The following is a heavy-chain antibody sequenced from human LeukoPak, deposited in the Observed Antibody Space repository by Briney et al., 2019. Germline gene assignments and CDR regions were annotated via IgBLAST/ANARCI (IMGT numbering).Heavy chain of an antibody. CDR2: IGIDSGNT. CDR1: GFNFRTYG. J-gene: IGHJ4*02. Sequence: GGSLRLSCEASGFNFRTYGMHWVRQAPGKGLEWISYIGIDSGNTNYADSVKGRFTISGDKAKNSLYLQMNSLRVEDTAVYYCARDYKYALDNWGQGTLVTVSS. CDR3: ARDYKYALDN. D-gene: IGHD5-24*01. V-gene: IGHV3-48*01.